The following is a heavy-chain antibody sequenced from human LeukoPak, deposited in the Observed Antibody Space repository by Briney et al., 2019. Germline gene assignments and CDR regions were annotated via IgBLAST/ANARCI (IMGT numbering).Heavy chain of an antibody. D-gene: IGHD3-22*01. CDR3: ARESKSYDGSGFYHDY. V-gene: IGHV4-59*12. CDR1: GGSISSSY. J-gene: IGHJ4*02. CDR2: IHYSGST. Sequence: SETLSLTCTVSGGSISSSYWSWIRQPPGKGLEWIGYIHYSGSTDYNPSLKSRVTISVDTSKNQFSLKLTSVTAADTAVYYCARESKSYDGSGFYHDYWGQGTLVAVSS.